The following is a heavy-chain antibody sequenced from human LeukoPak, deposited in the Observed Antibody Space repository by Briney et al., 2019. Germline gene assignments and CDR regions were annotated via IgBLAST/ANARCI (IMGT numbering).Heavy chain of an antibody. J-gene: IGHJ6*03. CDR2: IYYSGST. V-gene: IGHV4-59*01. CDR3: ARSVGYYYYYYMDV. Sequence: SETLSLTCTVPGGSISSYYWSWIRQPPGKGLEWIGYIYYSGSTNYNPSLKSRVTISVDTSKNQFSLKLSSVTAADTAVYYCARSVGYYYYYYMDVWGKGTTVTISS. CDR1: GGSISSYY.